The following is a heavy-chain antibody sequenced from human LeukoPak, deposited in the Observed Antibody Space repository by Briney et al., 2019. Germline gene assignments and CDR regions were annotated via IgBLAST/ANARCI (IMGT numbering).Heavy chain of an antibody. CDR1: GFSFGDYG. Sequence: GGSLRFSCTASGFSFGDYGLNWVRQAPGKGLEWVSFIRRETNGGTTEYAASVKGRFSMSRDDSKSIAYLQMNSLKAEDTAVYFCARDGREYSDYGMGVWGQGTTVIVSS. CDR2: IRRETNGGTT. J-gene: IGHJ6*02. CDR3: ARDGREYSDYGMGV. D-gene: IGHD2/OR15-2a*01. V-gene: IGHV3-49*04.